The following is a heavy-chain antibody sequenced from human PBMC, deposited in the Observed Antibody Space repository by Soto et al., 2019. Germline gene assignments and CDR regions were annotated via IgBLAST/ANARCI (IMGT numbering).Heavy chain of an antibody. J-gene: IGHJ6*02. D-gene: IGHD5-18*01. CDR3: ARAKTAMFTRYYYGMDV. CDR1: GGTFSSHA. Sequence: QVQLVQSGAEVTKPGSSVTVSCKASGGTFSSHAISWVRQAPGQGLEWMGGIIPIFGTANYAQKFQGRVTITADESTSTAYMELSSLRSEDTAVYYCARAKTAMFTRYYYGMDVWGQGTTVTVSS. V-gene: IGHV1-69*01. CDR2: IIPIFGTA.